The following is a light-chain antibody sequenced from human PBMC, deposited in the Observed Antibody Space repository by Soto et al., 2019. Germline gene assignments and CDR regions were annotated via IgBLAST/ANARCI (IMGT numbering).Light chain of an antibody. CDR1: SSNIGAGYD. V-gene: IGLV1-40*01. CDR2: GNS. Sequence: QSVLTQPPSVSGAPGQRVTISCTGSSSNIGAGYDVHWYQQLPGTAPKLLIYGNSNRPSGVPDRFSGSKSGTSASLAITGLQAEDEADYYCQSYDSSLRAVFGGGNQLTVL. CDR3: QSYDSSLRAV. J-gene: IGLJ7*01.